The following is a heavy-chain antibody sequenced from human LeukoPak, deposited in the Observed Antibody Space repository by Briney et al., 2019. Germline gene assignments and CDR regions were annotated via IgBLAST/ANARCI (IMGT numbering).Heavy chain of an antibody. CDR1: GFTFDDYA. D-gene: IGHD3-22*01. CDR2: ITWNSDTI. V-gene: IGHV3-9*01. Sequence: PGGSLRLSGAASGFTFDDYAMHWVRQAPRKGLEWVSGITWNSDTIDYADSVKGRFTISRDNAKNSLYLQMNSLRAEDTALYYCAKDTTYYYDSSGYDGFDIWGQGTMVTVSS. CDR3: AKDTTYYYDSSGYDGFDI. J-gene: IGHJ3*02.